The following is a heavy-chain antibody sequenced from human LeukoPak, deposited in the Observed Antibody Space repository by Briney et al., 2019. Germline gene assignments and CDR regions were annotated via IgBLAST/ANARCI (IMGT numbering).Heavy chain of an antibody. CDR2: IRSKGYGGTA. CDR3: TTEIRYFDWFQADY. Sequence: GGSLRLSCTTSGFTFGDYSMSWFRQAPGKGLEWVGFIRSKGYGGTAEYAASVKGRFTISRDDSNSIAYLQMDSLKTEDTAVYYCTTEIRYFDWFQADYWGQGTLVTVSS. V-gene: IGHV3-49*03. CDR1: GFTFGDYS. D-gene: IGHD3-9*01. J-gene: IGHJ4*02.